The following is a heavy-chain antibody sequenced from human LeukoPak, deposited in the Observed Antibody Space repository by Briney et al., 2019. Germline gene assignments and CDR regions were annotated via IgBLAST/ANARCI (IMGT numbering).Heavy chain of an antibody. V-gene: IGHV3-11*01. J-gene: IGHJ4*02. CDR3: ARDSDGSGSYYQPVYYFDY. D-gene: IGHD3-10*01. CDR2: ISSSGSTI. Sequence: PGGSLRLSCTASGFTFRDYYMSWIRQAPGKGLEWISYISSSGSTIYYADSVKGRFTISRDNAKNSLYLQMNSLRAEDTAVYYCARDSDGSGSYYQPVYYFDYWGQGTLVTVSS. CDR1: GFTFRDYY.